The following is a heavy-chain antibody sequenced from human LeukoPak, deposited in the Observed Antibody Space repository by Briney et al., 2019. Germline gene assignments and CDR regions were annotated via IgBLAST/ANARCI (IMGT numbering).Heavy chain of an antibody. CDR3: ARDCYGGPCYGAFAV. CDR2: ISHTENT. D-gene: IGHD2-15*01. J-gene: IGHJ3*01. V-gene: IGHV4-4*02. Sequence: SETPSLTCAVSGDSISSSNWWSWVRQPPGKGLEWIAEISHTENTNYNPSLESRVTISLDKSKNQFSLTLNSVTAADTAVYFCARDCYGGPCYGAFAVWGQGSMVTVSS. CDR1: GDSISSSNW.